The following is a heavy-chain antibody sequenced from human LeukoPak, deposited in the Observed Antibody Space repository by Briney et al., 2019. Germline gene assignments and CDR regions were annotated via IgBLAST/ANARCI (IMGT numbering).Heavy chain of an antibody. CDR2: IYLYGTT. CDR1: AGSISSSNW. J-gene: IGHJ6*02. D-gene: IGHD1-26*01. CDR3: ARQKWEQQGRDYYFYGLDV. Sequence: SETLSLTCAVSAGSISSSNWWSWVRQSPVKGLEWIGEIYLYGTTNYNPSLKSRVTMSVDRFKNQFSLKLSSVTAADTAVYYCARQKWEQQGRDYYFYGLDVWGPGTTVIVSS. V-gene: IGHV4-4*02.